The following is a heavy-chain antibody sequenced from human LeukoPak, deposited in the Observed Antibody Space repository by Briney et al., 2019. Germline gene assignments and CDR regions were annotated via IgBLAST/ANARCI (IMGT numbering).Heavy chain of an antibody. CDR1: SGSISNYY. CDR3: ARTSTGPSYGHGCFDF. Sequence: SETLSLTCTFSSGSISNYYWSWLRRPPGKGLEGLGYIYYSGSTRYNPSLQSRVTISVATSANQFSLNLMSVTTEDTAIYYCARTSTGPSYGHGCFDFWGPGSLVTVSS. V-gene: IGHV4-59*01. J-gene: IGHJ4*02. CDR2: IYYSGST. D-gene: IGHD5-18*01.